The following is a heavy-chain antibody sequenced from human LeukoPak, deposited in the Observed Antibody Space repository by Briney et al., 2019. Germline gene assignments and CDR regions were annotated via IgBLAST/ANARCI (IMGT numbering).Heavy chain of an antibody. CDR1: GYTFNSSY. Sequence: ASVKVSCKASGYTFNSSYMHWVRQAPGQGLEWMGIINPIDDSTRYAQKFQGRVTMTTDTSTSTAYMELRSLRSDDTAVYYCARAEYVVVVAARLGGLDIWGQGTMVAVSS. CDR3: ARAEYVVVVAARLGGLDI. CDR2: INPIDDST. J-gene: IGHJ3*02. V-gene: IGHV1-46*02. D-gene: IGHD2-15*01.